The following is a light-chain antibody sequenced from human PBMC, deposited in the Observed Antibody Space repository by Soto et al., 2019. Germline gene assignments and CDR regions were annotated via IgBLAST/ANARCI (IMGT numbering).Light chain of an antibody. CDR3: SSYTGSSTYV. J-gene: IGLJ1*01. V-gene: IGLV2-14*01. CDR2: EVT. Sequence: QSALTQPASVSASPGQSIAISCSGTSSDVGAYDYVSWYQHHPGKAPKLIIYEVTYRPSGVSNRFSASKSGNTASLTISGLQAEDEADYYSSSYTGSSTYVFGTGTKLTVL. CDR1: SSDVGAYDY.